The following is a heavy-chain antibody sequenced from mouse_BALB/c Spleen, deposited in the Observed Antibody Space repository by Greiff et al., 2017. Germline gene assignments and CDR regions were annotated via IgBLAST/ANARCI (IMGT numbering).Heavy chain of an antibody. CDR2: INPNNGGT. Sequence: EVQLQQSGPELVKPGASVKIPCKASGYTFTDYNMDWVKQSHGKSLEWIGDINPNNGGTIYNQKFKGKATLTVDKSSSTAYMELRSLTSEDTAVYYCARSVYDYDVGVDYWGQGTTLTVSS. D-gene: IGHD2-4*01. CDR3: ARSVYDYDVGVDY. CDR1: GYTFTDYN. V-gene: IGHV1-18*01. J-gene: IGHJ2*01.